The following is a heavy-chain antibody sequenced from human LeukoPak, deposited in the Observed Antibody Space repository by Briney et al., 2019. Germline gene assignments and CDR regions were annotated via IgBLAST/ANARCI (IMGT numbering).Heavy chain of an antibody. CDR1: GFTFSSYW. Sequence: GGSLRLSCAASGFTFSSYWMSWVRQAPGKGLEWVANIKQDGSEKYYVDSVKGRFTISRDNAKNSLYPQMNSLRAEDTAVYYCARDRGSGLDAFDIWGQGTMVTVSS. J-gene: IGHJ3*02. CDR3: ARDRGSGLDAFDI. V-gene: IGHV3-7*01. CDR2: IKQDGSEK. D-gene: IGHD2-15*01.